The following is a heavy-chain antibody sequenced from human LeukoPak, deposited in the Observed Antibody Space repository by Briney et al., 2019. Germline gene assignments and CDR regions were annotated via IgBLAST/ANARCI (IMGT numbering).Heavy chain of an antibody. Sequence: RGSLRHSSAAAGFTVSSTYMSWMRHGLGEGVEWVSVLYSGGSTYYVDSVQCRFTISRDNSKPTLHLHMKCMSAEDTAGYYFASGGCATDSFDIWGQGTMVTVSS. CDR2: LYSGGST. J-gene: IGHJ3*02. CDR1: GFTVSSTY. CDR3: ASGGCATDSFDI. V-gene: IGHV3-66*01. D-gene: IGHD3-16*01.